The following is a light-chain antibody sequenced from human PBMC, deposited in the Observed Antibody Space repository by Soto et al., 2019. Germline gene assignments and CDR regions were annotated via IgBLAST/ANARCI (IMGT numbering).Light chain of an antibody. V-gene: IGKV1-27*01. CDR3: QNYNNAPLT. Sequence: DIAMTQSPSSLSASVGDRVTITCRASQGISDYLAWYQQKPGKLPNLLIYAASSVQPGIPPRFSGSGSGTDFTLTISSLQPEDVATYYCQNYNNAPLTFGGGNRV. J-gene: IGKJ4*01. CDR1: QGISDY. CDR2: AAS.